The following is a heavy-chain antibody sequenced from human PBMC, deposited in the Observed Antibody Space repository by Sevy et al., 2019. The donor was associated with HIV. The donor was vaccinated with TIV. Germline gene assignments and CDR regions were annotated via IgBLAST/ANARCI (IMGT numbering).Heavy chain of an antibody. CDR2: IGVNNGKT. CDR1: GYNFNTYG. CDR3: ARDSYYYDMHSSYRPPDY. V-gene: IGHV1-18*01. D-gene: IGHD3-22*01. Sequence: ASVKVSCKASGYNFNTYGITWVRQAPGQGLEWVGWIGVNNGKTNYAARLQARISMTADTSTSTVYMELSTLTSDDTAMYFCARDSYYYDMHSSYRPPDYWGQGTLVTVSS. J-gene: IGHJ4*02.